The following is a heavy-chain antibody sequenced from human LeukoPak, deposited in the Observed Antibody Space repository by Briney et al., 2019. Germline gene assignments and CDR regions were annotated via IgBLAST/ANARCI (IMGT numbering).Heavy chain of an antibody. CDR2: ISVYKGNT. J-gene: IGHJ4*02. CDR3: ARDSHRLLGLKGPFDY. Sequence: GASVKVSCKASGYTFTSYGISWVRQAPGQGLEWMGWISVYKGNTNYAQKLQGRVTMTTDTSTSTAYMELRSLRSDDTAVYYCARDSHRLLGLKGPFDYWGQGTLVTVSS. V-gene: IGHV1-18*01. CDR1: GYTFTSYG.